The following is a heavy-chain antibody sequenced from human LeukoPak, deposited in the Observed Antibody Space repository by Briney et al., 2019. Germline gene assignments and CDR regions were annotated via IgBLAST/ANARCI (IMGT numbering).Heavy chain of an antibody. CDR3: VKDRTINGRSSPFDS. CDR2: ISYDGRNQ. J-gene: IGHJ4*02. V-gene: IGHV3-30*18. D-gene: IGHD1-26*01. Sequence: GTSLRLSCAASGFSFTTYGMHWVRQAPLKGLEWVAAISYDGRNQNYVDSVKGRFTIFRDNSQNTLYLQMNSLRAEDTALYYCVKDRTINGRSSPFDSWGQGTLVTVPS. CDR1: GFSFTTYG.